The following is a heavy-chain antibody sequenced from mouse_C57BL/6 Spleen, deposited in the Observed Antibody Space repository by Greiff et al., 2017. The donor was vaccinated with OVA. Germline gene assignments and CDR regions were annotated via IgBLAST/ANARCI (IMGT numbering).Heavy chain of an antibody. Sequence: QVQLKQSGAELAKPGASVKLSCKASGYTFTSYWMHWVKQRPGQGLEWIGYINPSSGYTKYNQKFKDKATLTADKSSSTAYMQLSSLTYEDSAVYYCARSGVTTGFNFDDWGQGTTLTVSS. V-gene: IGHV1-7*01. CDR2: INPSSGYT. J-gene: IGHJ2*01. CDR1: GYTFTSYW. D-gene: IGHD2-2*01. CDR3: ARSGVTTGFNFDD.